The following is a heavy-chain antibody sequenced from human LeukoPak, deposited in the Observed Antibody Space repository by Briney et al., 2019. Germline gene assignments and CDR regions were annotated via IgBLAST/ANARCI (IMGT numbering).Heavy chain of an antibody. CDR3: ARDRSAYDYDKRWFYYYMDV. J-gene: IGHJ6*03. Sequence: SETLSLTGSVSGGSISSYYWSWIRQPAGKGLEWIGRIYTSGSTNYNPSLKSRVAMSVDTSKNQFSLKLSSVTAADTAVYYCARDRSAYDYDKRWFYYYMDVWGKGTTVTISS. D-gene: IGHD5-12*01. CDR2: IYTSGST. CDR1: GGSISSYY. V-gene: IGHV4-4*07.